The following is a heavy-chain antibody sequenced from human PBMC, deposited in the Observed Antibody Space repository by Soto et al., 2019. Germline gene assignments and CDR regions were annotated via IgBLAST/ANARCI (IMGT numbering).Heavy chain of an antibody. CDR2: MHTSGST. CDR1: GGSISGYY. J-gene: IGHJ4*02. D-gene: IGHD2-2*01. Sequence: SETRSRTCVVSGGSISGYYWKWVRQSAGMGLEWIGRMHTSGSTNYNPSLKSRVTFSVDMSKNQISLKLTSVTAADTALYYWGRASMPKAHFDSWGQGTLVTVSS. CDR3: GRASMPKAHFDS. V-gene: IGHV4-4*07.